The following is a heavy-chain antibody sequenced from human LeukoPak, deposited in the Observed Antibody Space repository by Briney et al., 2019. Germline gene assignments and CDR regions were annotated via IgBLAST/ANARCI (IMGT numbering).Heavy chain of an antibody. D-gene: IGHD6-13*01. CDR1: GLSPSSYA. Sequence: PGGSLSLSCAASGLSPSSYAVSWARHPPGKGRGGGASISARVGHPNHAESMKGRFTISRDNSKNTLYLQMSRLRAEDTAVYYCAKILSSLYPGFDYWGQGTLVTVSS. J-gene: IGHJ4*02. V-gene: IGHV3-23*01. CDR3: AKILSSLYPGFDY. CDR2: ISARVGHP.